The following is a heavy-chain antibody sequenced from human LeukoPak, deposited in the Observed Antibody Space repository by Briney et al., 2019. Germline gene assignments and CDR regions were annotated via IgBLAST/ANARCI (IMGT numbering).Heavy chain of an antibody. J-gene: IGHJ4*02. D-gene: IGHD3-22*01. CDR3: ATRYYDSSGYSIDY. Sequence: ASVKVSCKVSGYTLTELSMHWVRQAPGKGLEWMGGFDPEDGETIYAQKFQGRVTMTEDTSTDTAYMELSSLRSEDTAVYYCATRYYDSSGYSIDYWGQGTLVTVSS. CDR1: GYTLTELS. CDR2: FDPEDGET. V-gene: IGHV1-24*01.